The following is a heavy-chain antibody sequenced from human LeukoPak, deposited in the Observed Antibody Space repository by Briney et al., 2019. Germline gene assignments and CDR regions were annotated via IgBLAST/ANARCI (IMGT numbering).Heavy chain of an antibody. CDR1: GFTFSSYG. V-gene: IGHV3-33*01. D-gene: IGHD6-6*01. Sequence: HPGGSLRLSCAASGFTFSSYGMHWVRQAPGKGLEWVAVIWYDGSNKYYADSVKGRFTISRDNSKNTLHLQMSSLRAEDSAAYYCARDRERDSSSSDFDYWGQGTLVTVSS. J-gene: IGHJ4*02. CDR2: IWYDGSNK. CDR3: ARDRERDSSSSDFDY.